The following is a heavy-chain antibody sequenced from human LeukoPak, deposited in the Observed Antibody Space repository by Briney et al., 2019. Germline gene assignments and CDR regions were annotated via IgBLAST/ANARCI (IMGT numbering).Heavy chain of an antibody. Sequence: ASVKVSCKASGYTFTNYAVHWVRQAPGQGLEWMGWINTNTGNPTYAQGFTGRFVFSLDTSVSTAYLQISSLQAEDTAVYYCARSNNDGDYLGVGFDYWGQGTLVTVSS. CDR2: INTNTGNP. CDR1: GYTFTNYA. D-gene: IGHD4-17*01. V-gene: IGHV7-4-1*02. CDR3: ARSNNDGDYLGVGFDY. J-gene: IGHJ4*02.